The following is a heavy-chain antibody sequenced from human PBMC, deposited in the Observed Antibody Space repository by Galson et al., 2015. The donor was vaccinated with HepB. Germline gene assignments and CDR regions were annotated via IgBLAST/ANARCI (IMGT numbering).Heavy chain of an antibody. D-gene: IGHD3-22*01. CDR1: GYTFIGYY. CDR3: ARAREVYDTSGISGFHYFLDY. V-gene: IGHV1-2*02. J-gene: IGHJ4*02. Sequence: QSGAEVKKPGESLRISCKASGYTFIGYYIHWVRQAPGQGLEWMGWISPISGGANYAQRFQGTVTMTRDTSISTAYMDLSRLTSDDTAVYYCARAREVYDTSGISGFHYFLDYWGQGTLVTVSS. CDR2: ISPISGGA.